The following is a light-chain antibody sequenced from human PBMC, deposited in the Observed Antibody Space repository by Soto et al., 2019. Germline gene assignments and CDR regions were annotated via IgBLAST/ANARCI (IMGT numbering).Light chain of an antibody. Sequence: QSVLTQPACVSGCPGQSVTISCTGTSSDVGGYDYVSWYQQHPGTAPKLILYEVNNRPSGVSNRFSGSKSGNTASLIISGLQTEDEANYYCSAFTTSNTLIFGTGTKVTVL. CDR2: EVN. V-gene: IGLV2-14*01. J-gene: IGLJ1*01. CDR3: SAFTTSNTLI. CDR1: SSDVGGYDY.